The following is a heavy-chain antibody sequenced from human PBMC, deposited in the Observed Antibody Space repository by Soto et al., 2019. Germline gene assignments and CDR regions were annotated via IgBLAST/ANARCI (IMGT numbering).Heavy chain of an antibody. CDR3: ARTDALWGSSGLDR. Sequence: QVQLVQSGAEEKKPGASVKVSCKASGYTFTSYVIRWMRQAPGQRLEWMGWVHAGNGDTKFSEKFQGRVTMTRDTSARTAYMEVYSLTSEDTAIYYCARTDALWGSSGLDRWGQGTLVTVSS. J-gene: IGHJ4*02. V-gene: IGHV1-3*05. D-gene: IGHD3-16*01. CDR2: VHAGNGDT. CDR1: GYTFTSYV.